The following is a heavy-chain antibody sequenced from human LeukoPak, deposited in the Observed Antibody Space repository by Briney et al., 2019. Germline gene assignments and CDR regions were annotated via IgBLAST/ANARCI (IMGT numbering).Heavy chain of an antibody. D-gene: IGHD5-24*01. V-gene: IGHV3-48*04. CDR3: ASGSRDGYNYRFDY. CDR1: GFTFSSYW. Sequence: GGSLRLSCAASGFTFSSYWMNWVRQAPGKGLEWVSFISSSSISTIYYADSVKGRFTISRDNAKNSLYLQMNSLRAEDTAVYYCASGSRDGYNYRFDYWGQGTLVTVSS. CDR2: ISSSSISTI. J-gene: IGHJ4*02.